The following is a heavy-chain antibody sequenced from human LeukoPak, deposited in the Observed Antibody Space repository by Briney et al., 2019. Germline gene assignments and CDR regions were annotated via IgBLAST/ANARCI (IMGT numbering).Heavy chain of an antibody. CDR3: ARDLASGSYYGPDYYYGMDV. CDR2: IYTSGST. Sequence: SETLSLTCTVSGGSISSYYWSWIRQPAGKGLEWIGRIYTSGSTNYNPSLKSRVTMSVDTSKNQFSLKLSSVTAADTAVYYCARDLASGSYYGPDYYYGMDVWGQGTTVTVSS. CDR1: GGSISSYY. D-gene: IGHD1-26*01. J-gene: IGHJ6*02. V-gene: IGHV4-4*07.